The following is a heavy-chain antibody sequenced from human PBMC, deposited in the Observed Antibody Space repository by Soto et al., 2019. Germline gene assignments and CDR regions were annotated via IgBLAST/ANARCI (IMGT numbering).Heavy chain of an antibody. Sequence: EVQLVESGGDLVQPGGSLRLSCTASGFTFSTYPMNWVRQAPGEGLEWVSYINSGGSTIYYAESVKGRFTISRDNAKNSRYLQMNNLRAEDTAMYYCARVWNHNRGVDYWGQGTMVAVSS. J-gene: IGHJ4*02. CDR1: GFTFSTYP. CDR2: INSGGSTI. CDR3: ARVWNHNRGVDY. D-gene: IGHD1-1*01. V-gene: IGHV3-48*01.